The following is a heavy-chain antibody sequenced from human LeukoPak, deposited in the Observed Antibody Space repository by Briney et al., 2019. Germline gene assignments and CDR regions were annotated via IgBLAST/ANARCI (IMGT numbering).Heavy chain of an antibody. CDR3: ARGVGCSGGSCPLGDWFDL. CDR1: GVSISSYY. V-gene: IGHV4-59*01. D-gene: IGHD2-15*01. Sequence: SETLSLTCTVSGVSISSYYLSWIRQPPGKGLEWIWYIYYSGSTNYNPSLKSRFTISRDTSKNQFSLKLSSVNDADTAVYYCARGVGCSGGSCPLGDWFDLWGQGTLVTVSS. J-gene: IGHJ5*02. CDR2: IYYSGST.